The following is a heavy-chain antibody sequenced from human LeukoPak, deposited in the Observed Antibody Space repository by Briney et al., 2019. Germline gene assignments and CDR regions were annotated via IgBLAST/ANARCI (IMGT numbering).Heavy chain of an antibody. CDR2: MYTSGSP. CDR3: ARAAGYLTTVTTGFDY. V-gene: IGHV4-4*07. CDR1: GGSISSYY. D-gene: IGHD4-17*01. J-gene: IGHJ4*02. Sequence: SETLSLTCSVSGGSISSYYWSWIRQPAGKGLEWIGRMYTSGSPKYNPSLKSRVTMSVDTSNNQVSLKLSSVTAADTAVYYCARAAGYLTTVTTGFDYWGQGTLVTVSS.